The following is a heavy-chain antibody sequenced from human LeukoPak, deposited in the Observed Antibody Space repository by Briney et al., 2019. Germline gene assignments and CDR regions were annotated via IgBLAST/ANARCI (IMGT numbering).Heavy chain of an antibody. CDR2: IYTSGST. Sequence: PSETLSLTCAVYGGSFSGYYWSWIRQPAGRGLEWIGRIYTSGSTNYNPSLKSRVTMSVDTSENQFSLKLSSVTAADTAVYYCAREWDDATLFDYWGQGTLVTVSS. J-gene: IGHJ4*02. CDR1: GGSFSGYY. D-gene: IGHD4/OR15-4a*01. V-gene: IGHV4-4*07. CDR3: AREWDDATLFDY.